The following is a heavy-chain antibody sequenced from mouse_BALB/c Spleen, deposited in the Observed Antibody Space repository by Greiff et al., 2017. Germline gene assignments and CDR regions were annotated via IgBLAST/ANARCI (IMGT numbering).Heavy chain of an antibody. V-gene: IGHV5-4*02. J-gene: IGHJ3*01. Sequence: EVMLVESGGGLVKPGGSLKLSCAASGFTFSDYYMYWVRQTPEKRLEWVATISDGGSYTYYPDSVKGRFTISRDNAKNNLYQQMSSLKYEETAMYYCARDEGGSWFAYWGQGTLVTVSA. CDR1: GFTFSDYY. CDR3: ARDEGGSWFAY. CDR2: ISDGGSYT. D-gene: IGHD1-1*02.